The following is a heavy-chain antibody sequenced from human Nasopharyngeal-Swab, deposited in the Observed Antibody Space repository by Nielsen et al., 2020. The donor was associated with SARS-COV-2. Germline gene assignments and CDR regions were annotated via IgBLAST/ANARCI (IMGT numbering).Heavy chain of an antibody. J-gene: IGHJ6*02. V-gene: IGHV3-21*01. Sequence: GGSLRLSCAASGFTFSSYSINWVRQAPGKGLEWVSSLSSSSSYIYYADSVKGRFTISRDNAKNSLYLQMNSLRAEDTAVYYCARDQGMGYYYYYGMDVWGQGTTVTVSS. CDR3: ARDQGMGYYYYYGMDV. CDR2: LSSSSSYI. D-gene: IGHD3-16*01. CDR1: GFTFSSYS.